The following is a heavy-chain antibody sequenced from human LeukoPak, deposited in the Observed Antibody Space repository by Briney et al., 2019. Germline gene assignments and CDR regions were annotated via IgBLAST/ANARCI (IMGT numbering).Heavy chain of an antibody. CDR2: ISNSGATT. CDR1: GYIFSSYA. V-gene: IGHV3-23*01. Sequence: QPGGSLRLSCEASGYIFSSYAMSWVRQAPGKGLEWVSAISNSGATTDYADSVKGRFTISRDNSKNTLSLQMNSLRPEDTAVYYCAKEELYYYGSGTYYTLAPFDYWGQGTLVTVSS. D-gene: IGHD3-10*01. CDR3: AKEELYYYGSGTYYTLAPFDY. J-gene: IGHJ4*02.